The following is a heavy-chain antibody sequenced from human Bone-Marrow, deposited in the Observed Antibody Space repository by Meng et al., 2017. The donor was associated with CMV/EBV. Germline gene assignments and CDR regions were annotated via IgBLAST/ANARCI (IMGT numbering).Heavy chain of an antibody. J-gene: IGHJ4*02. CDR3: ARPGSGPPDY. V-gene: IGHV3-53*01. Sequence: PTCSASGFTYRSNYMRWFLQAPEKSLTWVSVMYRRSRAYFADSVKSRFTISRDSSRNTLNIQMNSLRAEDTAVYYCARPGSGPPDYWGQGTLVTVSS. D-gene: IGHD1-14*01. CDR1: GFTYRSNY. CDR2: MYRRSRA.